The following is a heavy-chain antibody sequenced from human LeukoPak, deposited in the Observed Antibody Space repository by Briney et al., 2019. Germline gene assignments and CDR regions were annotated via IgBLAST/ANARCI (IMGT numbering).Heavy chain of an antibody. CDR2: ISSSGSTI. V-gene: IGHV3-48*03. Sequence: GGSLRLSCAASGFTFSSYEMNWVRQAPGKGLEWVSYISSSGSTIYYADSVKGRFTISRDNAKNSLYLQMNSLRAEDTAVYYCARGAPSGGDWSPYGMDVWGQGTRSPSP. D-gene: IGHD2-21*02. CDR1: GFTFSSYE. J-gene: IGHJ6*02. CDR3: ARGAPSGGDWSPYGMDV.